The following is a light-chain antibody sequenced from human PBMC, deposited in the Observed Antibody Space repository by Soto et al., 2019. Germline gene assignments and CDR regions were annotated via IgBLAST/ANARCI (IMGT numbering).Light chain of an antibody. CDR2: GAS. V-gene: IGKV3-15*01. CDR3: QQYDVWPALT. J-gene: IGKJ4*01. CDR1: QSVSSN. Sequence: EILMTQTPATLSLSPGERATLSCRASQSVSSNLAWYQQRPGQAPRLLIYGASTRASGVPDRFSGSGSGTEFILTISSLQSEDSAVYYCQQYDVWPALTFGGGTKVDIK.